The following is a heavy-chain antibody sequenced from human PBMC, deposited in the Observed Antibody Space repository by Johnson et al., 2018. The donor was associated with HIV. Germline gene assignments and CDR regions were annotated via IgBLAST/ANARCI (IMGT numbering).Heavy chain of an antibody. V-gene: IGHV3-66*04. CDR2: IYSGDRT. D-gene: IGHD3-22*01. Sequence: MHLVESGGGLVQPGGSLRLSCAASGFTFSSYAMSWVRQAPGKGLEWVSVIYSGDRTYSAVSVKGRFTISRDSSKNTLFLQMNSLRVEDTAVYYCARPRPMIVVAKGAFDIWGQGTMVTVSS. CDR1: GFTFSSYA. J-gene: IGHJ3*02. CDR3: ARPRPMIVVAKGAFDI.